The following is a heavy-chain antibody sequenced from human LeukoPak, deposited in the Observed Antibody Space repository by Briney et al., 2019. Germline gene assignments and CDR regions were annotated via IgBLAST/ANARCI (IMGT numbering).Heavy chain of an antibody. Sequence: PGGSLRLSCAASGFTFSSYGMHWVRQAPGKGLEWVAVISYDGSNKYYADSVKGRFTISRDNSKNTLYLQMNSLRAEDTAVYYCARGAYYGGNLWYMDVWGKGTTVTVSS. CDR3: ARGAYYGGNLWYMDV. D-gene: IGHD4-23*01. J-gene: IGHJ6*03. V-gene: IGHV3-30*19. CDR2: ISYDGSNK. CDR1: GFTFSSYG.